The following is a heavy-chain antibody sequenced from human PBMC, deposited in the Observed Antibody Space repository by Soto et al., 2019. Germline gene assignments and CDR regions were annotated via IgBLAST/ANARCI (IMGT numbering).Heavy chain of an antibody. Sequence: GGSLRLSCAASGFTFSSYAMSWVRQAPGKGLEWVSAISGSGGSTYYADSVKGRFTISRDNSKNTLYLQMNSLRAEDTAVYYCAKDGTYCSGGSGPIGAFDIWGQGTMVTVSS. D-gene: IGHD2-15*01. V-gene: IGHV3-23*01. J-gene: IGHJ3*02. CDR3: AKDGTYCSGGSGPIGAFDI. CDR2: ISGSGGST. CDR1: GFTFSSYA.